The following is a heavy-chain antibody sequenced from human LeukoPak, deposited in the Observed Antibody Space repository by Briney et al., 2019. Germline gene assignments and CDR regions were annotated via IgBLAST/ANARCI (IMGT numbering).Heavy chain of an antibody. CDR1: GFTSSSYS. D-gene: IGHD3-22*01. V-gene: IGHV3-21*01. Sequence: PGGSLRLSCAASGFTSSSYSMNWVRQAPGKGLEWVSSISSSSSYIYYADSVKGRFTISRDNAKNSLYLQMNSLRAEDTAVYYCAIAYDSSGYYSGWGQGTLVTVSS. CDR2: ISSSSSYI. J-gene: IGHJ4*02. CDR3: AIAYDSSGYYSG.